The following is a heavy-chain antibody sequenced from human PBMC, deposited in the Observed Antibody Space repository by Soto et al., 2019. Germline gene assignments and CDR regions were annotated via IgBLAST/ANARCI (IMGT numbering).Heavy chain of an antibody. J-gene: IGHJ4*02. CDR1: GITFSSYS. Sequence: DVQLVESGGGLVQPGASPRLSCTASGITFSSYSMNWVRQAPGKGLEWLSYISSSKTTYADSVKGRFTISRDNAKNSVYLQMNSLRDEDTAVYYCVGDQDVHTPMVHGNYWGRGTRVTVSS. D-gene: IGHD5-18*01. CDR2: ISSSKTT. CDR3: VGDQDVHTPMVHGNY. V-gene: IGHV3-48*02.